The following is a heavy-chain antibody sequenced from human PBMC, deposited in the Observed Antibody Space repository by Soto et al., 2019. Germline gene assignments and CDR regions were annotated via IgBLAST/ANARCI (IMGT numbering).Heavy chain of an antibody. V-gene: IGHV5-10-1*01. CDR2: IDPSDSYT. D-gene: IGHD3-22*01. J-gene: IGHJ3*02. CDR1: GYSFATYL. CDR3: ARRHYYDSSGYYGDGAYDI. Sequence: PGESLKISCKGSGYSFATYLLSWVRQMPGKGLEWMGKIDPSDSYTNYSPSFQGHVTISADKSISTAYLQWSGLKASDTAMYYCARRHYYDSSGYYGDGAYDIWGQGTMVTVSS.